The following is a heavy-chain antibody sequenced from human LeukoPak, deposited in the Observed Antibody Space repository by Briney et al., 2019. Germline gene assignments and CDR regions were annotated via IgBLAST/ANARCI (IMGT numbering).Heavy chain of an antibody. CDR3: ARMPAYYYDSSGYGWFDP. J-gene: IGHJ5*02. D-gene: IGHD3-22*01. CDR1: GGSISSGSYY. CDR2: IYTSGST. V-gene: IGHV4-61*02. Sequence: ASETLSLTCTVSGGSISSGSYYWSWIRQPAGKGLEWIGRIYTSGSTNYNPSLKSRVTMSVDTSKNQFSLKLSSVTAADTAVYYCARMPAYYYDSSGYGWFDPWGQGTLITVSS.